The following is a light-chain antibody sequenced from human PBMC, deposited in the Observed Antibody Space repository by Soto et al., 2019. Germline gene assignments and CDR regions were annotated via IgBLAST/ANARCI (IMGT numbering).Light chain of an antibody. CDR2: DAS. J-gene: IGKJ4*01. Sequence: EIVLTQSPVTLSLSPGERATLSCRASQRVTSYLAWYQQKPGQTPRLLIYDASNRAPGIPARFSGSGSGTDFTLTISSLEPEDFAVYYCQQHSSESLTFGGGTKVDIK. V-gene: IGKV3-11*01. CDR1: QRVTSY. CDR3: QQHSSESLT.